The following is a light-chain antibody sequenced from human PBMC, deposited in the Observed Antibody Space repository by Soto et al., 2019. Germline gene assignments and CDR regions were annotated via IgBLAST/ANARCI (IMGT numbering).Light chain of an antibody. CDR2: GAS. Sequence: EIVMTQSPATLSVSPGERATLSCRASQSVNSNITWYQQKPGQAPRLLIYGASTRATGIPARFSGSGSGTEFTLTISSLQSEDFAVYYCQQYNNWPQTFGRGTKVEIK. CDR1: QSVNSN. J-gene: IGKJ1*01. V-gene: IGKV3-15*01. CDR3: QQYNNWPQT.